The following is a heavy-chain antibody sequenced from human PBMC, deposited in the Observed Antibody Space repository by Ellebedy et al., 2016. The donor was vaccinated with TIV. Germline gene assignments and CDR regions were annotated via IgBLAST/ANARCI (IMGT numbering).Heavy chain of an antibody. Sequence: PGGSLRLSCAASGFTFSSYWMSWVRQAPGKGLEWVANINTDGSEKYYGDSVKGRFTISRENAKNSLYLEMNSLRAEDTAVYYCARDYYGSENWGQGTMVTVSS. V-gene: IGHV3-7*01. J-gene: IGHJ4*02. CDR3: ARDYYGSEN. CDR2: INTDGSEK. D-gene: IGHD3-10*01. CDR1: GFTFSSYW.